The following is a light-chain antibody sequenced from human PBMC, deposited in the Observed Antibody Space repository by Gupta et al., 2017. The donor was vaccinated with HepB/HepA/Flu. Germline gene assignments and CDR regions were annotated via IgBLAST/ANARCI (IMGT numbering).Light chain of an antibody. Sequence: SXVLXXPXSXSXXPXXTXTITCGANNIGSKRWHWYQQKPGQAPVLVVYDDRDRPLGIPERFSGSNSGNTATLTISRVEAGDEADYYCQVWDGDSDHYVFGTGTKVTVL. CDR1: NIGSKR. J-gene: IGLJ1*01. CDR3: QVWDGDSDHYV. V-gene: IGLV3-21*02. CDR2: DDR.